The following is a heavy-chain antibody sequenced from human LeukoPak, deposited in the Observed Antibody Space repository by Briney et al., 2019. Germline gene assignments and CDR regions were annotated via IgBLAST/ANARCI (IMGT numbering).Heavy chain of an antibody. J-gene: IGHJ4*02. CDR3: ARPTTYYDLLRGYYAWYYFDN. V-gene: IGHV3-48*03. D-gene: IGHD3-3*01. Sequence: GGSLRLSCAASGFNFSDYEIHWVRQAPGKGLEWVSYVSGSGSTIYHADSVKGRFITSRDNAKKSVYLQMNSLRAEDTAVYYCARPTTYYDLLRGYYAWYYFDNWGRGTLVTVSS. CDR1: GFNFSDYE. CDR2: VSGSGSTI.